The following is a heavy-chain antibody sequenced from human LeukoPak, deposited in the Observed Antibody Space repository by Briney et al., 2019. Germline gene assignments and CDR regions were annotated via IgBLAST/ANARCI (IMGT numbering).Heavy chain of an antibody. CDR3: ARGTGSSSWPLTDYYYMDV. J-gene: IGHJ6*03. CDR1: GYTFTSSY. Sequence: GASVKVSCKASGYTFTSSYMHWVRQAPGQGLEWMGIINPSGGSTSYAQKFQGRVTITRNTSISTAYMELSSLRSEDTAVYYCARGTGSSSWPLTDYYYMDVWGKGTTVTVSS. V-gene: IGHV1-46*01. D-gene: IGHD6-13*01. CDR2: INPSGGST.